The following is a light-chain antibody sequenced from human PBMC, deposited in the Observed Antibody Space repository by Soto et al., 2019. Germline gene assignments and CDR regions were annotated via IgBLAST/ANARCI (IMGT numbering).Light chain of an antibody. V-gene: IGKV3-15*01. CDR2: GPS. J-gene: IGKJ1*01. CDR1: QSVTTN. Sequence: EIVMTQSPATLSVSPGERATLSCTASQSVTTNLAWYQQKPGQAPRLLIYGPSTRATGVPARFSGSGSGTEFTLTISSLQSEDFAVYYCQQYNNWPRTFGQGTKVEIK. CDR3: QQYNNWPRT.